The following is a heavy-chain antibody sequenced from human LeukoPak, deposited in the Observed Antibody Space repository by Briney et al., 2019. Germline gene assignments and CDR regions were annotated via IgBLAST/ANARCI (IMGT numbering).Heavy chain of an antibody. D-gene: IGHD1-7*01. Sequence: GGSLRLSCAASGFTFSSYGMHWVRQAPGKGLEWVAFIRYDGSNKYYADSVKGRFTISRDNAKNSLYLQMNSLRAEDTAVYYCARRDFKLDYWGQGTLVTVSS. CDR3: ARRDFKLDY. CDR1: GFTFSSYG. J-gene: IGHJ4*02. CDR2: IRYDGSNK. V-gene: IGHV3-30*02.